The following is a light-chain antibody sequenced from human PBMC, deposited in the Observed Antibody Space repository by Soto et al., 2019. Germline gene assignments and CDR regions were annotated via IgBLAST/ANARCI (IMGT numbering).Light chain of an antibody. V-gene: IGKV1-5*03. J-gene: IGKJ2*01. CDR2: KAS. Sequence: DVEMTQSPSTLPTSIGDRVTINCRASQNVSNWLAWYQQKPGKAHKLLIYKASRLESGVPSRFSAGGSGTDFTLTINSLQSDDFATYFCQQYSKESTFGQGTKLEIK. CDR1: QNVSNW. CDR3: QQYSKEST.